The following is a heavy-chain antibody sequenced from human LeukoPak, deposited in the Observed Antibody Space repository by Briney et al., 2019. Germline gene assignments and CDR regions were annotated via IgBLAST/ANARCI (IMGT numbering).Heavy chain of an antibody. CDR2: FDPEDGET. D-gene: IGHD2-2*01. V-gene: IGHV1-24*01. Sequence: GASVKVSCKVSGYTLTELSMHWVRQAPGKGLEWMGGFDPEDGETTYAQKFQGRVTMTRDTSISTAYMELSRLRSDDTAVYYCARGRPRGIVVVPALKTDYWGQGTLVTVSS. CDR3: ARGRPRGIVVVPALKTDY. CDR1: GYTLTELS. J-gene: IGHJ4*02.